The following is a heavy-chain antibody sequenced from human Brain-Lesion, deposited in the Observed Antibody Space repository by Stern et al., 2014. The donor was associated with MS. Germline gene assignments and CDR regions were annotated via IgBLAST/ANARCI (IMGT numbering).Heavy chain of an antibody. D-gene: IGHD2-2*01. CDR1: GGSISSGGYY. CDR3: ARGRVVPGFQYYATDV. CDR2: IFNSGST. V-gene: IGHV4-61*02. Sequence: VQLVESGPGLVKPSQTLSLSCTVSGGSISSGGYYWSWIRQPAGKGLEWIGRIFNSGSTSYNPSLKSRVTRPIDTSKNHFSLRLNSMTAADTAVYYCARGRVVPGFQYYATDVWGQGTTVIVSS. J-gene: IGHJ6*02.